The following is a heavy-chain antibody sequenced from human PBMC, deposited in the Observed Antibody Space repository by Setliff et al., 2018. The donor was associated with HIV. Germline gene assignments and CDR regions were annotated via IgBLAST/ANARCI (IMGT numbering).Heavy chain of an antibody. V-gene: IGHV4-4*07. CDR3: AREVVESSSWYSPYYYYYMDV. CDR1: GGSISSYY. Sequence: SETLSLTCTVSGGSISSYYWSWIRQPAGKGLEWIGRIYTSGSTNYSPSLKGRVTMSVDTSKNQFSLKLSSVTAADTAVYYCAREVVESSSWYSPYYYYYMDVRGKGTTVTVS. J-gene: IGHJ6*03. CDR2: IYTSGST. D-gene: IGHD6-13*01.